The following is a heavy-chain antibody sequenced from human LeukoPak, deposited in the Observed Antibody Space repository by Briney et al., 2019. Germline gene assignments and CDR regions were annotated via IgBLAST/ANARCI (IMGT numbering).Heavy chain of an antibody. CDR1: GFTFSSYG. V-gene: IGHV3-33*06. J-gene: IGHJ4*01. D-gene: IGHD3-22*01. CDR3: AKHPDSSXQGY. Sequence: GGSLRLXCAASGFTFSSYGMHWVRQAPGKGLEWVAVIWYDGSNKYYADSVKGRFSISRDNSKNTLYLQMNSLRAEDTAVYYCAKHPDSSXQGYXXXGTLXTAS. CDR2: IWYDGSNK.